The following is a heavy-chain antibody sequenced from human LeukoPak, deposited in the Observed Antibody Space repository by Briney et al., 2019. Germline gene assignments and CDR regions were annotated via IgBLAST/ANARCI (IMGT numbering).Heavy chain of an antibody. CDR3: AKLKGEYYYGSGTNWYFDL. D-gene: IGHD3-10*01. CDR1: GFTFSSYS. CDR2: ISGSGGTT. Sequence: PGGSLRLSCAASGFTFSSYSMNWVRQAPGKGLEWVSGISGSGGTTYYADSVKGRFTISRDNSKNTQYLQMNSLRAEDTGVYYCAKLKGEYYYGSGTNWYFDLWGRGTLVTVSS. J-gene: IGHJ2*01. V-gene: IGHV3-23*01.